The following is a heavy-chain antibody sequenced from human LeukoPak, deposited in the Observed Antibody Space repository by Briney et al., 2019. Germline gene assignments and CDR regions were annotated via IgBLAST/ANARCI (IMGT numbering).Heavy chain of an antibody. Sequence: PGGSLRLSCAASGFTFSSYAMSWVRQAPGKGLEWVSVIYSGGSTYYADSVKGRFTISRDNSKNTLYLQMNSLRAEDTAVYYCARAVYGAPFGYWGQGTLVTVSS. D-gene: IGHD4-17*01. V-gene: IGHV3-66*01. J-gene: IGHJ4*02. CDR2: IYSGGST. CDR3: ARAVYGAPFGY. CDR1: GFTFSSYA.